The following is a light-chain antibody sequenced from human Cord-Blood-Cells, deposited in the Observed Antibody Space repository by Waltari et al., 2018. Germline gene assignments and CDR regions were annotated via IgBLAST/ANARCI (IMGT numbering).Light chain of an antibody. CDR1: KLGDKY. V-gene: IGLV3-1*01. J-gene: IGLJ2*01. CDR3: QAWDSSTVV. CDR2: QDS. Sequence: SYELTQPPSVSVSPGQTASITCSGDKLGDKYACWYQQKPGQSLLLVSYQDSKRPSGIPERFSGSNSGNTATLTISGTQAMDEADYYCQAWDSSTVVFGGGTKLTVL.